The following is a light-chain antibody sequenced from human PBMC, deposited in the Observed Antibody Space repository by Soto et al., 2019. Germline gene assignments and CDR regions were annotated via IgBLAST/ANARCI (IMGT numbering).Light chain of an antibody. J-gene: IGKJ1*01. CDR1: QSVSSTY. CDR3: QQYDNSPGWN. CDR2: GAS. V-gene: IGKV3-20*01. Sequence: ELVLTQSPGTLSLSPGERAALSCRASQSVSSTYLAWYPQKPGQAPRLLIHGASNRATGIPERFSGSGSGTDFTLTISRLEAEDFAMYYCQQYDNSPGWNFGQGTKVDIK.